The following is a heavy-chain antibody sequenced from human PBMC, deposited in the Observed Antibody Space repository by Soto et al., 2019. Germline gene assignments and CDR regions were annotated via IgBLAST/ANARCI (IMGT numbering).Heavy chain of an antibody. V-gene: IGHV3-30*18. CDR2: ISYGGSNK. D-gene: IGHD2-2*01. J-gene: IGHJ5*02. CDR1: GFTFSSYG. Sequence: QVQLVESGGGVVQPGRSLRLSCAASGFTFSSYGMHWVRQAPAKGLEWVAVISYGGSNKYYADSVKGRFTISRDNSKNTLYLQMNNLRAEDTAVYYCAKDNCISTSCYRLYNWFDPWGQGTLVTVSS. CDR3: AKDNCISTSCYRLYNWFDP.